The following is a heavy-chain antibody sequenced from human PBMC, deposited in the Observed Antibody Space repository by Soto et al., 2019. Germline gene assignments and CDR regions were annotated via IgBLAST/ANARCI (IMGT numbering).Heavy chain of an antibody. CDR3: APAAFSSGWYRGDFDY. D-gene: IGHD6-19*01. CDR2: IYYSGST. Sequence: SETLSLTCTVSVGSISSSSYYWGWIRQPPGKGLEWIGSIYYSGSTYYNPSLKSRVTISVDTSKNQFSLKLSSVTAADTAVYYCAPAAFSSGWYRGDFDYWGQGTLVTVSS. V-gene: IGHV4-39*01. CDR1: VGSISSSSYY. J-gene: IGHJ4*02.